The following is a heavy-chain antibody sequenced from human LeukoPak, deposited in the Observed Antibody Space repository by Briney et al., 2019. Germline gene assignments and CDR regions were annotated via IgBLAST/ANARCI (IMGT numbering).Heavy chain of an antibody. J-gene: IGHJ3*02. Sequence: SQTLSFTCTVSGGSISSGGYYWSWIRQHPGKGLEWIGYIYYSGSTYYNPSLKSRVTISVDTSKNQFSLKLSSVTAADTAVYYCARRGVYYDSHNAFDIWGQGTMVTVSS. CDR3: ARRGVYYDSHNAFDI. CDR1: GGSISSGGYY. V-gene: IGHV4-31*03. D-gene: IGHD3-22*01. CDR2: IYYSGST.